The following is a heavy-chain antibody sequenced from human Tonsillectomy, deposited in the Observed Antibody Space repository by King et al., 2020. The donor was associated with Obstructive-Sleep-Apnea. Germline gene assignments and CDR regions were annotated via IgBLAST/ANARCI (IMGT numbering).Heavy chain of an antibody. D-gene: IGHD5-12*01. J-gene: IGHJ4*02. Sequence: QLQESGPGLVKPSETLSLTCTVSYGSISSYYWSWIRQPPGKGLEWIGYIYYSETTNYNPPLKSRVTISMDTSKNQFSLRLSSVTAADTAVYYCARLGSGYLFDYWGQGALVTVSS. CDR3: ARLGSGYLFDY. V-gene: IGHV4-59*08. CDR1: YGSISSYY. CDR2: IYYSETT.